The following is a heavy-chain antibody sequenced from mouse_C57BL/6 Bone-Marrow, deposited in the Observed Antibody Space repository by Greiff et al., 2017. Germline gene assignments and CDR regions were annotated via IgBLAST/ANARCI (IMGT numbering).Heavy chain of an antibody. CDR1: GYSITSGYY. V-gene: IGHV3-6*01. CDR3: ASGGGTDFDY. D-gene: IGHD3-3*01. Sequence: VQVKESGPGLVKPSQSLSLTCSVTGYSITSGYYWNWIRQFPGNKLEWMGYISYDGSNNYNPSPKNRISITRDASKNQFFLKLNSVTTEDTATYCCASGGGTDFDYWGQGPTPTVS. J-gene: IGHJ2*01. CDR2: ISYDGSN.